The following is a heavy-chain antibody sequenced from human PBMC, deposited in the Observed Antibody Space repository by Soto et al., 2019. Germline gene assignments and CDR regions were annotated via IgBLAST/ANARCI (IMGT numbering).Heavy chain of an antibody. Sequence: GGSLRLSCAASGFTFSSYAMSWVRQAPGKGLEWVSAISGSGGSTYYADSVKGRFTISRDNSKNTLYLQMNSLRAEDTAVYYCAVRPDPWRYSYGPDYWGQGTLVTVSS. CDR1: GFTFSSYA. CDR3: AVRPDPWRYSYGPDY. D-gene: IGHD5-18*01. CDR2: ISGSGGST. V-gene: IGHV3-23*01. J-gene: IGHJ4*02.